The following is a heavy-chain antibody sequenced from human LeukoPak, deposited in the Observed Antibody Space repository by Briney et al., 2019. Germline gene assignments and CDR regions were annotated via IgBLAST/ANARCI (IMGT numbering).Heavy chain of an antibody. D-gene: IGHD6-13*01. Sequence: ASVKVSCKASGYTFTSFYMHWVRLAPGQGLEWMGIINPSGGRTSYAQKFQDRVTVTRDTSTSTLYMELRSLSSEDTAVYYCARGGVAASGASDIWGQGTMVTVSS. CDR1: GYTFTSFY. CDR3: ARGGVAASGASDI. J-gene: IGHJ3*02. V-gene: IGHV1-46*01. CDR2: INPSGGRT.